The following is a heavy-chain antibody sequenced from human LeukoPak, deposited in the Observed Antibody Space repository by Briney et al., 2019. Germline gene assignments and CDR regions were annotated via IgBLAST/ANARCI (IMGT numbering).Heavy chain of an antibody. Sequence: ASVKVSYKASGYTFTSYYMHWVRQAPGQGLEWMGIINPSGGSTSYAQKFQGRVTMTRDTSTSTVYMELSSLRSEDTAVYYCARQNRDYDFWSGYYTGAFDIWGQGTMVTVSS. J-gene: IGHJ3*02. CDR3: ARQNRDYDFWSGYYTGAFDI. D-gene: IGHD3-3*01. CDR2: INPSGGST. CDR1: GYTFTSYY. V-gene: IGHV1-46*01.